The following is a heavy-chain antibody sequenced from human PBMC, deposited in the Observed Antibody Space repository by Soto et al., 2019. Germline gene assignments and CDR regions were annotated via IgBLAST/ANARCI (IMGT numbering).Heavy chain of an antibody. V-gene: IGHV3-66*04. CDR2: IYSGGST. Sequence: GGSPRLSCAASGFTVSSNYMSWVRQAPGKGLEWVSVIYSGGSTYYADSVKGRFTISRDNSKNTLYLQMNSLRAEDTAVYYCARPGIAVAGGIDYWGQGTLVTVSS. CDR3: ARPGIAVAGGIDY. CDR1: GFTVSSNY. J-gene: IGHJ4*02. D-gene: IGHD6-19*01.